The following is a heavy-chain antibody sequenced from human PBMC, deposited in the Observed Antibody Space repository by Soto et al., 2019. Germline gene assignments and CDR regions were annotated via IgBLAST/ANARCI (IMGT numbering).Heavy chain of an antibody. Sequence: ASVKVSCKASGYTFTGYYMHWVRQAPGQGLEWMGWINPNSGGTNYAQKFQGWVTMTRDTSISTAYMELSRLRSDDTAVYYCARMESNYCSSTSCYWAYNWFDPWGQGTLVTVSS. D-gene: IGHD2-2*01. V-gene: IGHV1-2*04. J-gene: IGHJ5*02. CDR2: INPNSGGT. CDR1: GYTFTGYY. CDR3: ARMESNYCSSTSCYWAYNWFDP.